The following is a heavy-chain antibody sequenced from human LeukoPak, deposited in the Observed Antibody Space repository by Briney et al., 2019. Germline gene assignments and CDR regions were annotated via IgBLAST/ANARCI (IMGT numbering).Heavy chain of an antibody. D-gene: IGHD2/OR15-2a*01. V-gene: IGHV3-74*01. CDR2: INSDGTST. CDR1: GFTLSTYW. CDR3: ARDLSSDY. Sequence: PGGSLRLSCRASGFTLSTYWMHWVRQAPGKGLVWVSRINSDGTSTNYADSVKSRFTISRDNAKNTVYLQMNSLTAEDTAVYYCARDLSSDYWGQGTQVTVSS. J-gene: IGHJ4*02.